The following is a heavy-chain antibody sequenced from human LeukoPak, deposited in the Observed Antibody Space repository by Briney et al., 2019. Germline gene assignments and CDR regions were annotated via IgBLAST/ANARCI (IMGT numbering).Heavy chain of an antibody. Sequence: GGTLRLSCAASGFTFSTYDMSWVRQAPGKGLEWVSVIYSGGSTYYADSVKGRFTISRDNSKNTLYLQMNSLRAEDTAVYYCVGYYYVVVYWGQGTLVTVSS. V-gene: IGHV3-53*01. CDR2: IYSGGST. CDR3: VGYYYVVVY. D-gene: IGHD1-26*01. J-gene: IGHJ4*02. CDR1: GFTFSTYD.